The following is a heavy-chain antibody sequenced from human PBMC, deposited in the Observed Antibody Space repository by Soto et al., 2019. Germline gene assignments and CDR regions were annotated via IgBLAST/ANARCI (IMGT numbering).Heavy chain of an antibody. V-gene: IGHV1-69*01. CDR1: GGIFSTYA. D-gene: IGHD3-10*01. Sequence: QVQLVQSGAEVKKPGSSVKVSCKASGGIFSTYAISWLRQAPGQGLEWMGGIIPLFGTPNYAQRFQGRVTITADESTSTAYMALSRLRSEDTAVYYCARDRDDYGSGNYYNRIDFWGQGTLVTLSS. CDR2: IIPLFGTP. J-gene: IGHJ4*02. CDR3: ARDRDDYGSGNYYNRIDF.